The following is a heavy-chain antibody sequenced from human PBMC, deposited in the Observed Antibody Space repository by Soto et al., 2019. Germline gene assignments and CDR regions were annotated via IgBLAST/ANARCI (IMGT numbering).Heavy chain of an antibody. J-gene: IGHJ4*02. Sequence: QVQLVESGGGVLQPGRSLRLSCAASGFIFSGYAMHWVRQAPGKGLEWVAIIWNDGSNKYYADSVKGRFAISIDNSKYRVYLHVNSLTVEDTAVYYCARDSREGDNFGPLDYWGQGSLVTVSS. D-gene: IGHD1-1*01. CDR1: GFIFSGYA. CDR2: IWNDGSNK. CDR3: ARDSREGDNFGPLDY. V-gene: IGHV3-33*01.